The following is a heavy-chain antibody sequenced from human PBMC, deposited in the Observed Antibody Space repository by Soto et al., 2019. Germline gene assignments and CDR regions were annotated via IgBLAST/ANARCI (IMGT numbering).Heavy chain of an antibody. Sequence: QVLLVESGGGVVQPGRSLRISCAVSGFTFSSFGMHWVRQAPGKGLEWVAVISDDGSSKHYADSLKGRFTISRDNSNNTLYLQTDSLGPEDTSVYYCAKDRWGDFCDVNLPGYWGQGTLVTVSS. J-gene: IGHJ4*02. V-gene: IGHV3-30*18. CDR1: GFTFSSFG. D-gene: IGHD4-17*01. CDR3: AKDRWGDFCDVNLPGY. CDR2: ISDDGSSK.